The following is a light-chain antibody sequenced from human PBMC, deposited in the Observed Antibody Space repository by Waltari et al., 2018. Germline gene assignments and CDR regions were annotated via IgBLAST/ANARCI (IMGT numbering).Light chain of an antibody. CDR2: DVS. V-gene: IGLV2-14*03. CDR3: NSYASNSNGL. CDR1: SSDVGRYNY. Sequence: QSALTQPASVSGSPGQSITISCTGTSSDVGRYNYVSCYQQHPGQAPKLLIYDVSNRPSGVPSRFSGSKSGNTASLTISGLQAADEAHYYCNSYASNSNGLFGGGTKLTIL. J-gene: IGLJ2*01.